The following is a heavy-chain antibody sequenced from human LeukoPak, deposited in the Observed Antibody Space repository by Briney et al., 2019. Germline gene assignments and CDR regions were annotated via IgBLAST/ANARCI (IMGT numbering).Heavy chain of an antibody. J-gene: IGHJ4*02. D-gene: IGHD3-9*01. CDR3: ARCNYDILTGYYPSYYFDY. CDR1: GFTFSSYW. CDR2: IKQDGSEK. V-gene: IGHV3-7*03. Sequence: PGGSLRLSCAASGFTFSSYWMSWVRQAPGKGLEWVANIKQDGSEKYYVDSVKGRFTISRDNAKNSLCLQMNSLRAEDTAVYYCARCNYDILTGYYPSYYFDYWGQGTLVTVSS.